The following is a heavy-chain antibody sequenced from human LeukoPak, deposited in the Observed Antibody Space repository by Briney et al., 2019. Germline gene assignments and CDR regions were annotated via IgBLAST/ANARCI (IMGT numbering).Heavy chain of an antibody. D-gene: IGHD4-11*01. CDR1: GGSISSYY. V-gene: IGHV4-59*08. CDR2: IYNCGSP. Sequence: PSETLSLTCTVSGGSISSYYWSWIRQPPGKGLECIGYIYNCGSPNYNPSLKSRVSISVDTSKNQFSLKLSSVTAADTAVYYCASTVIDAFDIWGQGKMVTVS. J-gene: IGHJ3*02. CDR3: ASTVIDAFDI.